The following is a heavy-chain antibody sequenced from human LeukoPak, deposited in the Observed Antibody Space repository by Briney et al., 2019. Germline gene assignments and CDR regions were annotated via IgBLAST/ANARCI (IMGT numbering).Heavy chain of an antibody. J-gene: IGHJ5*02. CDR3: ARVRYSSNWFDP. CDR1: GGSISSYY. Sequence: SETLSLTCTVSGGSISSYYWSWIRQPPGKGLEWIGYIYYSGSTIYNPSLKSRVTISVDTSKNQFSLKLSSVTAADTAVYYCARVRYSSNWFDPWGQGTLVTVSS. D-gene: IGHD2-15*01. V-gene: IGHV4-59*01. CDR2: IYYSGST.